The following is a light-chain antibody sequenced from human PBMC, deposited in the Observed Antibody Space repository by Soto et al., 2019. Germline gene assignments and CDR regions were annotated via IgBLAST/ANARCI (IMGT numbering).Light chain of an antibody. V-gene: IGKV3-15*01. Sequence: IVLTQSPDTLSLSPGERATLSCRASQSISRSLAWYQQKPGQAPRLLISDASTRATGIPARFSGSGSGTEFTLTISSLQSEDFALYYCHQYNRWPLTFGGGTKVDIK. CDR2: DAS. CDR3: HQYNRWPLT. J-gene: IGKJ4*01. CDR1: QSISRS.